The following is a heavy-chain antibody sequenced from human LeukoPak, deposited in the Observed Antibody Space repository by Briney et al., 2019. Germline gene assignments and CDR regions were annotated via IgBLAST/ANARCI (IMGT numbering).Heavy chain of an antibody. V-gene: IGHV5-51*01. CDR3: ARGGLKYCSSTSCYNYGMDV. J-gene: IGHJ6*02. D-gene: IGHD2-2*01. CDR2: IYPGDSDT. CDR1: GYSFTSYW. Sequence: GESLKISCKGSGYSFTSYWIGWVRQMPGKGLEWMGIIYPGDSDTRYSPSFQGQVTISADKSISTAYLQWSSLKASDTAMYYCARGGLKYCSSTSCYNYGMDVWGQGTTVTVPS.